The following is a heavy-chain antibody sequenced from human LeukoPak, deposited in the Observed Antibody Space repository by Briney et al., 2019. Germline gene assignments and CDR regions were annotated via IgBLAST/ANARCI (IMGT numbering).Heavy chain of an antibody. CDR2: INWNGGST. CDR3: AKGRGYDERDPSMDY. Sequence: GGSLRLSCAASGFTFDDYGMSWVRQAPGKGLEWVSGINWNGGSTGYADSVKGRFTISRDNAKNSLYLQMNSLRAEDTALYYCAKGRGYDERDPSMDYWGQGTLVTVSS. D-gene: IGHD5-12*01. V-gene: IGHV3-20*04. J-gene: IGHJ4*02. CDR1: GFTFDDYG.